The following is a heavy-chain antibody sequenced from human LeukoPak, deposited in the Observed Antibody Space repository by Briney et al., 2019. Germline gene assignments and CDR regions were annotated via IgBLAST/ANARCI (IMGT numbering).Heavy chain of an antibody. D-gene: IGHD5-18*01. CDR2: INHSGST. V-gene: IGHV4-34*01. CDR1: GGSFSGYY. CDR3: ARDPGYRGESGWFDP. Sequence: SETLSLTCAVYGGSFSGYYWSWIRQPPGKGLEWIGEINHSGSTNYNPSLKSRVTISVDTSKNQFSLKLSSVTAADTAVYYCARDPGYRGESGWFDPWGQGTLVTVSS. J-gene: IGHJ5*02.